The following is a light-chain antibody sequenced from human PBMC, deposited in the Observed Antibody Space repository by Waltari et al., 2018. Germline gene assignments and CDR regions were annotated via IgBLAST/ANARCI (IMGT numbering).Light chain of an antibody. J-gene: IGLJ2*01. Sequence: QSALTQPPSASGSPGQSVTISCTGTSSDIGDYNFVSWYQQHPGKAPKLMIYEVSKRPSGVPDRFSGSKSGYTASLNVSGLQAEDEAEYYCSSYGGRNNLIFGGGTKLTVL. CDR1: SSDIGDYNF. V-gene: IGLV2-8*01. CDR2: EVS. CDR3: SSYGGRNNLI.